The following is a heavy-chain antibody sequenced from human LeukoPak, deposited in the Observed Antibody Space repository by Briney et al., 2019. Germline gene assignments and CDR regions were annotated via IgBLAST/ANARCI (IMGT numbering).Heavy chain of an antibody. Sequence: GGSLRLSCAASGFNFSSHWMHWVRRAPGKGLVWVSRLRSSGNGTTYADSVKGRFTISRDNAKNTLFLQMNSLRIEDTAVYYCVRGREVRGRSMDVWGKGTTVIVSP. D-gene: IGHD3-10*01. V-gene: IGHV3-74*03. CDR1: GFNFSSHW. CDR2: LRSSGNGT. CDR3: VRGREVRGRSMDV. J-gene: IGHJ6*04.